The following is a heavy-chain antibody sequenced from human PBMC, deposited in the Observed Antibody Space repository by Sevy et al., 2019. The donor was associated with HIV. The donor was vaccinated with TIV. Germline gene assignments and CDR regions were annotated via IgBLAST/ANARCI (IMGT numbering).Heavy chain of an antibody. CDR2: IRYDGSNK. Sequence: GGSLRLSCAASGFTFNYYGMYWVRQAPGKGLEWVSFIRYDGSNKDYADSVKGGFTISRDNSKNTVYLQMNSLRGEDTAVYHCAKDRVVVVPAAPGLGYYYGMDVWGQWTTVTVSS. D-gene: IGHD2-2*01. V-gene: IGHV3-30*02. CDR3: AKDRVVVVPAAPGLGYYYGMDV. CDR1: GFTFNYYG. J-gene: IGHJ6*02.